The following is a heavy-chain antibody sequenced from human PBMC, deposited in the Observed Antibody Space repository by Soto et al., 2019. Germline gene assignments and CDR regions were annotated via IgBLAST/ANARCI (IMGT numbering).Heavy chain of an antibody. CDR3: ARGYCSGGSCYHGGLDV. Sequence: QVQLVESGGGLVKPGGSLRLSCAASGFTFSDYYMSWIRQAPGKGLEWVSYISSSSSYTNYADSVKGRFTISRDNAKNSLYLQMNSLRAEDTAVYYCARGYCSGGSCYHGGLDVWGQGPRVTVSS. D-gene: IGHD2-15*01. CDR2: ISSSSSYT. J-gene: IGHJ6*02. V-gene: IGHV3-11*05. CDR1: GFTFSDYY.